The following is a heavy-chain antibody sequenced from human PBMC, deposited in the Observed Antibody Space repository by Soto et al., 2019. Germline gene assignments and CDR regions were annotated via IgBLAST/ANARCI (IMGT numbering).Heavy chain of an antibody. CDR1: GDSVSSNSAA. V-gene: IGHV6-1*01. J-gene: IGHJ5*02. Sequence: SQTLSLTCVISGDSVSSNSAAWNWIRQSPSRGLEWLGRTYYRSKWYNDYAVSVKSRITINPDTSKNQFSLQLNSVTPEDTAVYSCARGRSAQPGDYNCFDPWGKGPQVTVSS. CDR3: ARGRSAQPGDYNCFDP. D-gene: IGHD3-3*01. CDR2: TYYRSKWYN.